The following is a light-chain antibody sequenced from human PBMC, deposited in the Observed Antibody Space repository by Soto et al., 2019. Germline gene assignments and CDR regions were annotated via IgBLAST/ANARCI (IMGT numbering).Light chain of an antibody. CDR2: DVS. CDR1: SSHVGGYNY. Sequence: QSALTQPRSVSGSPGQSVTISCTETSSHVGGYNYVSWYQQHPGKAPKLMIYDVSKRPSGVPDRFSGSKSGNTASLTISGLQAEDEADYYCCSYAGNYYVFGTGTKVTVL. V-gene: IGLV2-11*01. CDR3: CSYAGNYYV. J-gene: IGLJ1*01.